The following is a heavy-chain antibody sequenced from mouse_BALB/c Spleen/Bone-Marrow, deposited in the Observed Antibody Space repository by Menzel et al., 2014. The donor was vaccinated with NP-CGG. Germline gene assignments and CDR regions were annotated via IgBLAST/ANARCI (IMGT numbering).Heavy chain of an antibody. D-gene: IGHD2-4*01. CDR3: ARDSFLITRALDY. Sequence: QVQLQQSGPGLVAPSQRLSIPCTVSGFSLTGYGVSWVRQPPGKGLEWLGMIWGDGSTDYNSALKSRLSISKDNSKNQVFLKMNSLQTDDTARYYCARDSFLITRALDYWGQGTSVTVSS. J-gene: IGHJ4*01. V-gene: IGHV2-6-7*01. CDR1: GFSLTGYG. CDR2: IWGDGST.